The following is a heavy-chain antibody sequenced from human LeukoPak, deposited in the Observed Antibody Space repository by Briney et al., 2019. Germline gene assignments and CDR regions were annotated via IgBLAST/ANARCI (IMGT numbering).Heavy chain of an antibody. V-gene: IGHV5-51*01. D-gene: IGHD4-17*01. CDR2: IYPGDSDT. Sequence: GESLQISCQGSGYSFTSYWIGWARQVPGKGLEWMGIIYPGDSDTRYSPSFQGQVTISADKSISTAYLQWSSLKASDTAMYYCARSHYGDTIDYWGQGTLVTVSS. CDR3: ARSHYGDTIDY. J-gene: IGHJ4*02. CDR1: GYSFTSYW.